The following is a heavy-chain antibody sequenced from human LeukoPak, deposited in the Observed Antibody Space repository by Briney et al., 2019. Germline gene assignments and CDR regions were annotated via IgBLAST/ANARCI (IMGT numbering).Heavy chain of an antibody. CDR1: GGSISSYY. CDR2: IYYSGST. J-gene: IGHJ2*01. CDR3: ARLTSSWYQDWYFDL. D-gene: IGHD6-13*01. V-gene: IGHV4-59*12. Sequence: PSETLSLTCAVSGGSISSYYWSWIRQPPGKGLEWIGYIYYSGSTNYNPSPKSRVTISVDTTKNQFSLKLSSVTAADTAVYYCARLTSSWYQDWYFDLWGRGTLVTVSS.